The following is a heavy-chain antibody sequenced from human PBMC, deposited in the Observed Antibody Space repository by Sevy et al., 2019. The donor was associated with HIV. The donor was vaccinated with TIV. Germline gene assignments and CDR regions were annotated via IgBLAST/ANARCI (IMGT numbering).Heavy chain of an antibody. Sequence: GGSLRLSCAASGFTFSSYAMSWVRQAPGKGLEWVSAISGSGGSTYYADSVKGRFTISRDNSKNTLYLQMNSLRAEDTAVYYCAKVGIPYSSSSWGYWDYWGQGTLVTVSS. J-gene: IGHJ4*02. CDR1: GFTFSSYA. V-gene: IGHV3-23*01. D-gene: IGHD6-6*01. CDR3: AKVGIPYSSSSWGYWDY. CDR2: ISGSGGST.